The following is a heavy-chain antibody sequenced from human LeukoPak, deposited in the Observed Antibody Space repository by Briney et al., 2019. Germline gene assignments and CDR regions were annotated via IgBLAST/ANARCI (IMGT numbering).Heavy chain of an antibody. CDR3: ASCDYGGNWDY. Sequence: SETLSLTCTVSGGSISSYYWSWIRQPPGKGLEWIGYIYYSGSTNYNPSLKSRVTISVDTSKNQFSLKLSSVTAADTAVYYCASCDYGGNWDYWGQGTLVTVFS. CDR1: GGSISSYY. J-gene: IGHJ4*02. CDR2: IYYSGST. V-gene: IGHV4-59*08. D-gene: IGHD4-23*01.